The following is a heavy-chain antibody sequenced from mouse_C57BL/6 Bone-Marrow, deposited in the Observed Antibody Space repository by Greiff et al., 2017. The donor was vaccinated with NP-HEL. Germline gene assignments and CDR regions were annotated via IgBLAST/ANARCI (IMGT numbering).Heavy chain of an antibody. J-gene: IGHJ4*01. Sequence: EVQLVESGGDLVKPGGSLKLSCAASGFTFSSYGMSWVRQTPDKRLEWVATISSGGSYTYYPDSVKGRFTISRDNAKNTLYLQMSSLKSEDTAMYYCARHAFYDYDPYYAMDYWGQGTSVTVSS. V-gene: IGHV5-6*01. D-gene: IGHD2-4*01. CDR2: ISSGGSYT. CDR3: ARHAFYDYDPYYAMDY. CDR1: GFTFSSYG.